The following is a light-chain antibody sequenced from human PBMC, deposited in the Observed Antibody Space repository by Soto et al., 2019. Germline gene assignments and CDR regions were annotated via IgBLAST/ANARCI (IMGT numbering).Light chain of an antibody. CDR1: QSISSY. V-gene: IGKV1-39*01. CDR3: QHYASFSGT. J-gene: IGKJ1*01. Sequence: DIQMTQSPSSLSASVGDRVTITCRASQSISSYLNWYQQKPGKAPKLLIYAASSLQSGVPARFSGSGSGTDFTLTISSLQPEDFVTYYCQHYASFSGTFGQGTKVEIK. CDR2: AAS.